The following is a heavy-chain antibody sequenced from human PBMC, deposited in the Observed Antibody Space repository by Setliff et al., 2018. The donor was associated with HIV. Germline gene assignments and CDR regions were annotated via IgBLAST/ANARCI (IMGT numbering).Heavy chain of an antibody. CDR3: ASDAVSGYDWKWFDS. V-gene: IGHV1-46*01. CDR2: INTRGGST. D-gene: IGHD5-12*01. CDR1: GTNLLPYY. J-gene: IGHJ5*01. Sequence: ASVKVSCKTSGTNLLPYYMHWVRQAPGQGLEWMGVINTRGGSTSYAQKFQGRVTMTSDTSTYTVYMELSGLTSDDTAFYYCASDAVSGYDWKWFDSWGQGSLVTVAS.